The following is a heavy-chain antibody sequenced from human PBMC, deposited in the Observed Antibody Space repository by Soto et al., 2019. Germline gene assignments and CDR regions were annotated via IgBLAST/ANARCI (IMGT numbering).Heavy chain of an antibody. J-gene: IGHJ6*02. CDR3: ARDKAPSYDFWSGYYRPPGMDV. D-gene: IGHD3-3*01. Sequence: PGGSLRLSCAASGFTFSSYSMNWVRQAPGKGLEWVSYISSSSSTIYYADSVKGRFTISRDNAKNSLYLQMNSLRDEDTAVYYCARDKAPSYDFWSGYYRPPGMDVWGQGTTVTVSS. CDR1: GFTFSSYS. V-gene: IGHV3-48*02. CDR2: ISSSSSTI.